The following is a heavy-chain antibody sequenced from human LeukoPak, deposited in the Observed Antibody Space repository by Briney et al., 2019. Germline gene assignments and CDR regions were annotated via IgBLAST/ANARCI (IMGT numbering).Heavy chain of an antibody. CDR2: ISYDGSNK. V-gene: IGHV3-30*03. Sequence: GGSLRLSCAASGFTFSSYGMHWARQAPGRGLEWVAVISYDGSNKYYADSVKGRFTISRDDSKNTLYLRMNSLRADDTAVYYCARSLFSSSQHFDYWGQGTLVTVSS. CDR3: ARSLFSSSQHFDY. CDR1: GFTFSSYG. D-gene: IGHD6-13*01. J-gene: IGHJ4*02.